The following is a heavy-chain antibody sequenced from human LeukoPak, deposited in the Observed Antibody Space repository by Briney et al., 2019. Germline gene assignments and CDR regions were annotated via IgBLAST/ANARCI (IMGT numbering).Heavy chain of an antibody. J-gene: IGHJ4*02. V-gene: IGHV1-2*02. CDR3: ATVVYYYDILTGLVY. CDR1: GYTFTGYY. CDR2: INPNSGGT. Sequence: ASVKVSCKASGYTFTGYYMHWVRQAPGQGLEWMGWINPNSGGTNYAQKFQGRVTMTRDTSISTAYMELSRLRSDDTAVYYCATVVYYYDILTGLVYWGQGTLVTVSS. D-gene: IGHD3-9*01.